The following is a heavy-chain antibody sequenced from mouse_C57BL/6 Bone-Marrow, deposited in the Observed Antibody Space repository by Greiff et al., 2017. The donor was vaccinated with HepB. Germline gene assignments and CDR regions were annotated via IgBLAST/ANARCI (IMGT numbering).Heavy chain of an antibody. Sequence: EVHLVESGGGLVQPKGSLKLSCAASGFTFNTYAMHWVRQAPGKGLEWVARIRSKSSNYATYYADSVKDRFTISRDDSQSMLYLQMNNLKTEDTAMYYCVRDKVGRYWYAMDYWGQGTSVTVSS. CDR2: IRSKSSNYAT. V-gene: IGHV10-3*01. D-gene: IGHD4-1*01. J-gene: IGHJ4*01. CDR1: GFTFNTYA. CDR3: VRDKVGRYWYAMDY.